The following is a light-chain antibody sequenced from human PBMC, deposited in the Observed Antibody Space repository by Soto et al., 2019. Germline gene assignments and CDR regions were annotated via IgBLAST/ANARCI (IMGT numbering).Light chain of an antibody. CDR1: QSVSSSY. CDR2: GAS. V-gene: IGKV3-20*01. J-gene: IGKJ4*01. CDR3: QQYGGSPLT. Sequence: EIVLTQSPGTLSLSPGEIVTLSFRASQSVSSSYLAWYQQKPGQTPRLLIYGASSRATGIPDRFSGSGSGTDFTLTISRLESEDFAVYYCQQYGGSPLTFGGGTKVDIK.